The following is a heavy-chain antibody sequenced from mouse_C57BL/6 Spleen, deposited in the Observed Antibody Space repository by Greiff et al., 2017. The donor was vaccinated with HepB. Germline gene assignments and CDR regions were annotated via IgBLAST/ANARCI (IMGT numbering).Heavy chain of an antibody. CDR1: GYTFTSYW. Sequence: QVQLQQPGAELVKPGASVKLSCKASGYTFTSYWMHWVKQRPGQGLEWIGMIHPNSGSTNYNEKFKSKATLTVDKSSSTASMQLSSLTSEDSAVYYCAKGIYYSNYGGYWSQGTTLTVSS. V-gene: IGHV1-64*01. CDR2: IHPNSGST. D-gene: IGHD2-5*01. CDR3: AKGIYYSNYGGY. J-gene: IGHJ2*01.